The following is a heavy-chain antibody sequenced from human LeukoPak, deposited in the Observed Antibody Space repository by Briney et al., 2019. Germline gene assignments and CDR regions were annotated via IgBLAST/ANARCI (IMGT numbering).Heavy chain of an antibody. CDR1: GVSISSGGYY. CDR3: ARRATYYYGSGSYSFFDY. J-gene: IGHJ4*02. Sequence: SETLSLTCSVSGVSISSGGYYWSWIRQHPGKGLEWIGYIYYSGSTYYNSSLKSRVIISVDRSKNQFSLKLSSVTAADTAVYYCARRATYYYGSGSYSFFDYWGQGTLVTVSS. D-gene: IGHD3-10*01. V-gene: IGHV4-31*03. CDR2: IYYSGST.